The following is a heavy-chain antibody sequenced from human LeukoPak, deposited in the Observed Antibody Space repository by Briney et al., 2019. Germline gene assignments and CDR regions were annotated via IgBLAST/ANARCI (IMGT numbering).Heavy chain of an antibody. CDR2: ISETGAIT. D-gene: IGHD2/OR15-2a*01. V-gene: IGHV3-23*01. CDR1: GFTFTSYP. J-gene: IGHJ4*02. CDR3: AKYIGPSRRIFDY. Sequence: GGSLRLSCAASGFTFTSYPMTWVRQAPGKGLEWVSSISETGAITNYVDSVKGRFTISRDNSKNTLYLQMSSLRAEDAAVYFCAKYIGPSRRIFDYWGQGTLVAVSS.